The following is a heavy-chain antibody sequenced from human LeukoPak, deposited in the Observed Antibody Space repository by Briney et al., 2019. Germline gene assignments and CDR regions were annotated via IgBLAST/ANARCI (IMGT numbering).Heavy chain of an antibody. V-gene: IGHV3-23*01. CDR1: GFTVTNYA. CDR3: ARDVESGVVSSKAFDI. D-gene: IGHD3-3*01. Sequence: PGASLRLSCAASGFTVTNYAMYWVRQAPGKGLEWVSAISGRDDSTYYADSVKGRFTISRDNAKNSLYLQMNSLRAEATAVYYCARDVESGVVSSKAFDIWGQGTMVTVSS. J-gene: IGHJ3*02. CDR2: ISGRDDST.